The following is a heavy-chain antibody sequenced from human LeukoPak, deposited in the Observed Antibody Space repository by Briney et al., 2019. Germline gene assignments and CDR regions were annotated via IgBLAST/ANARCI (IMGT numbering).Heavy chain of an antibody. Sequence: GASVKVSCKASGYTFTGYYMHWVRQAPGQGFEWMGWINPNSGGTNYAQKFQGRVTMTRDTSISTAYMELSRLRSDDTAVYYCAREAEYNWNPRSFEYWGQGTLVTVSS. CDR3: AREAEYNWNPRSFEY. CDR2: INPNSGGT. V-gene: IGHV1-2*02. J-gene: IGHJ4*02. CDR1: GYTFTGYY. D-gene: IGHD1-20*01.